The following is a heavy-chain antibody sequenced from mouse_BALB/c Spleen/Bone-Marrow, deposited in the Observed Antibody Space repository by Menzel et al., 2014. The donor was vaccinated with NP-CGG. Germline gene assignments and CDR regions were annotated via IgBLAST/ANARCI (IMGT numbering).Heavy chain of an antibody. CDR3: TRGEDY. Sequence: EVKLMESGAELVKPGASVKLSCTGSGFNIKDTFMHWVKQRPEQGLEWIGRIDPANGNTKYDPKFRGKATITADTSSNTAYLHLTSLTSEDTAVYYCTRGEDYWGQGTTLAVSS. V-gene: IGHV14-3*02. CDR1: GFNIKDTF. J-gene: IGHJ2*01. CDR2: IDPANGNT.